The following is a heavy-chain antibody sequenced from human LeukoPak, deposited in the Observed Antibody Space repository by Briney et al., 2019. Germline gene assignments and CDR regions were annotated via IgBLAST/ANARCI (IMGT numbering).Heavy chain of an antibody. CDR2: INQDGSEK. Sequence: GGSLRLSCAASGFTFSSYWMSWVRQAPGKGLEWVASINQDGSEKYYVDSVKGRFTISRDNSKNTLYLQMNSLRAEDTAVYYCARSVVVTAWYFDYWGQGTLVTVSS. J-gene: IGHJ4*02. D-gene: IGHD2-21*02. V-gene: IGHV3-7*01. CDR1: GFTFSSYW. CDR3: ARSVVVTAWYFDY.